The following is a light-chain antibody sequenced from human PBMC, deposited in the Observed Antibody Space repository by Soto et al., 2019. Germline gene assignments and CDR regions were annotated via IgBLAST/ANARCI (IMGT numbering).Light chain of an antibody. CDR3: SSYTSSSTYV. CDR1: SSDIGAYNY. J-gene: IGLJ1*01. V-gene: IGLV2-14*01. CDR2: EVS. Sequence: LTQPASVSGSPGQSITISCTGTSSDIGAYNYVSWNQQHPGKAPKLMIYEVSNRPSGVSNRFSGSKSGNTASLTISGLQAEDEADYYCSSYTSSSTYVFGTGTKVTVL.